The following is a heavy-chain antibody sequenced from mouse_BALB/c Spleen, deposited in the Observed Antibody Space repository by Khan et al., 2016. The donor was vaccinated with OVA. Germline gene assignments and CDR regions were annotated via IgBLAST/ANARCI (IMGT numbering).Heavy chain of an antibody. CDR3: ARDEDGSSYPALFAY. CDR1: GYSITSGYY. V-gene: IGHV3-6*02. J-gene: IGHJ3*01. Sequence: EVQLQESGPGLVKPSQSLSLTCSVTGYSITSGYYWNWIRQFPGNKLEWMGYISYDGNNDYNPSLKNRISITRDTSQNQFFLKLNSVTTEDTATYFCARDEDGSSYPALFAYWGQGTLVTVSA. D-gene: IGHD1-1*01. CDR2: ISYDGNN.